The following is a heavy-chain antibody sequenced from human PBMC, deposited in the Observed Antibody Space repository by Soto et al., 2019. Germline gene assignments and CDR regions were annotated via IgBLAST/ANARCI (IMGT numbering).Heavy chain of an antibody. J-gene: IGHJ5*02. V-gene: IGHV1-18*04. CDR2: ISAYNGNT. D-gene: IGHD2-2*01. CDR3: ARDLVPALYNWFDP. Sequence: ASVKVSCKASGYTFTSYGISWVRQAPGQGLEWMGWISAYNGNTNYAQKLQGRVTVTTDTSTSTAYMELRSLRSDDTAVYYCARDLVPALYNWFDPWGQGTLVTVSS. CDR1: GYTFTSYG.